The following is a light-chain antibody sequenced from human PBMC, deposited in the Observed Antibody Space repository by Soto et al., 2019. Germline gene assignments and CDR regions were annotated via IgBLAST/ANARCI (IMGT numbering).Light chain of an antibody. CDR2: DAS. Sequence: DIQMTQSPSSLSASVGDRVTITCQASQDISNYLNWYQQKPGKAPKLLIYDASNLETGVPSRFSGSGSGTDFTFSRSSLQAEDIETYYCQQYDSLPLTCGGGTKVEIK. V-gene: IGKV1-33*01. CDR3: QQYDSLPLT. J-gene: IGKJ4*01. CDR1: QDISNY.